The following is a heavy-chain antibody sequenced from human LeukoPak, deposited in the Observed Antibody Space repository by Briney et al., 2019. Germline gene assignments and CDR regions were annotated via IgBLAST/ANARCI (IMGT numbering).Heavy chain of an antibody. CDR2: INWNGGST. V-gene: IGHV3-20*04. J-gene: IGHJ4*02. CDR3: ARANSYGANSNFDY. CDR1: GFTFDDYG. D-gene: IGHD4-23*01. Sequence: GGPLRLSCAASGFTFDDYGMNWVRQAPGKGLEWVSGINWNGGSTGYADSVKGRFTISRDNTKNSLYLQMNSLRAEDTALYYCARANSYGANSNFDYWGQGTLVTVSS.